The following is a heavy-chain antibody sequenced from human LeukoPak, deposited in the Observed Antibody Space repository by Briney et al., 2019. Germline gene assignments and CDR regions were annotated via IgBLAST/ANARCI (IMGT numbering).Heavy chain of an antibody. CDR2: INYSGST. J-gene: IGHJ4*02. Sequence: SETLSLTCTVSGGSISNYYWSWIRQPPGRGLEWIGYINYSGSTNYNPSLKNRVTISVDTSKNQFSLKVTSVTAADTAVYYCARDMWEYSGSDYWGQGTLVTVSS. V-gene: IGHV4-59*12. CDR3: ARDMWEYSGSDY. D-gene: IGHD5-12*01. CDR1: GGSISNYY.